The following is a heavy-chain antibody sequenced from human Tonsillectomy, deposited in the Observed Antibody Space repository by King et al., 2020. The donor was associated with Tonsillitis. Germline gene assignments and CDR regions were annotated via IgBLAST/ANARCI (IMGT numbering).Heavy chain of an antibody. V-gene: IGHV4-34*01. D-gene: IGHD3-10*01. J-gene: IGHJ4*02. Sequence: VQLPQWGAGLLKPSETLSLTCAVYGGSFSGYYWSWIRQPPGKGLEWIGEINHSGSTNYNPSLKSRVTVSLDTSKNQFSLKLSSVTAADTAVYYCATGGAYYYGSGSPAHAFGYWGQGTLVTVSS. CDR3: ATGGAYYYGSGSPAHAFGY. CDR1: GGSFSGYY. CDR2: INHSGST.